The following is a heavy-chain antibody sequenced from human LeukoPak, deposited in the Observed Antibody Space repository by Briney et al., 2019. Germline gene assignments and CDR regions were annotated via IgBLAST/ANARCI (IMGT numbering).Heavy chain of an antibody. D-gene: IGHD3-22*01. Sequence: SETLSLTCDVSGGSIDSTNWWNWVRQPPGKGLEWIGEIHHDGRINYNPSLKSRVTLSVDKSKNQFSLRLNSVTAADTAMYYCATYWYYYDSSGYFPYWGQGTLVTVSS. CDR1: GGSIDSTNW. CDR3: ATYWYYYDSSGYFPY. J-gene: IGHJ4*02. CDR2: IHHDGRI. V-gene: IGHV4/OR15-8*01.